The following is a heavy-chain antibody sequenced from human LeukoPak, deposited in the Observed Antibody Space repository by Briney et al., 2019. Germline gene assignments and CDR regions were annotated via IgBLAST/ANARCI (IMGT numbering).Heavy chain of an antibody. Sequence: GGSLRLSCAASGFTFNNYAMTWVRQAPGKGLEWASAIIDNGGSTYYADSVKGRFTISRDNSKNTLYLQMSSLRAEDTAVYYYAKDYYGSGSYYTVACDYWGQGTLVTVSS. CDR1: GFTFNNYA. CDR3: AKDYYGSGSYYTVACDY. D-gene: IGHD3-10*01. CDR2: IIDNGGST. V-gene: IGHV3-23*01. J-gene: IGHJ4*02.